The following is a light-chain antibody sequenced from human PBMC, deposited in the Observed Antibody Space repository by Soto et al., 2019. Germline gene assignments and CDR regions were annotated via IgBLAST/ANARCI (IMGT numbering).Light chain of an antibody. J-gene: IGKJ4*01. CDR3: QQYDNWPPLT. CDR2: GAS. CDR1: QSVSSK. V-gene: IGKV3-15*01. Sequence: IVMTQSPATLSVSPGERATLSCRASQSVSSKLAWYQQKLGQAPRLLIYGASTRATGIPARFSGSGSGTEFTLTIRSLQSEDFAVYYCQQYDNWPPLTFGGGKKVEIK.